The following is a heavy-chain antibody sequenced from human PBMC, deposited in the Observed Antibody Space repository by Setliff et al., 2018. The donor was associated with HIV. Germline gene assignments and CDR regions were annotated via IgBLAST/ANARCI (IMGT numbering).Heavy chain of an antibody. J-gene: IGHJ6*03. V-gene: IGHV1-69*13. CDR1: GNSFHNYA. CDR3: AKDGPTVIEGSYMDV. CDR2: IIPLFGSA. Sequence: ASVKVSCKASGNSFHNYAFSWVRQAPGQGLEWMGGIIPLFGSANYAQKFQGRVTITADESTSTVYMEVSGLRFEDTAVYFCAKDGPTVIEGSYMDVWGKGTTVTVSS. D-gene: IGHD4-4*01.